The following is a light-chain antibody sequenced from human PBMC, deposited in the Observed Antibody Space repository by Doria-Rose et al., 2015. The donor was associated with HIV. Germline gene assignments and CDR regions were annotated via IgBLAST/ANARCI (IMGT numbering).Light chain of an antibody. CDR2: DGS. V-gene: IGKV3-20*01. CDR1: QSFSSTY. J-gene: IGKJ1*01. CDR3: HQYGTSWT. Sequence: EIVMTQSPGTLSLSPGERATLSCRASQSFSSTYLAWYQQIPGQAPSLLIYDGSTRATGIPDRFSASGSGTEFTLTINRLEHEDFALYYCHQYGTSWTFGQGTKVEI.